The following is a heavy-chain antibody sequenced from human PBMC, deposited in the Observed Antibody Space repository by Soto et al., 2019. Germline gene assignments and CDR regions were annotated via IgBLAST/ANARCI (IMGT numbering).Heavy chain of an antibody. CDR1: EFTVSTKY. CDR2: IYSGGST. J-gene: IGHJ4*02. Sequence: EVQLVESGGGLVQPGGSLRLSCADSEFTVSTKYMSWVRQAPGKGLEWVSVIYSGGSTFYADSVRGRFTISRDNSKNTVNLQMNSLRAEDTAVDYCARDPWDADYWGQGTLVTVSS. CDR3: ARDPWDADY. V-gene: IGHV3-66*01. D-gene: IGHD1-26*01.